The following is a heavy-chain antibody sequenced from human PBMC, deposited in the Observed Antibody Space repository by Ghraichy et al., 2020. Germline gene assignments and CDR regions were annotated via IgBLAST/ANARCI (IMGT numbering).Heavy chain of an antibody. CDR2: ISSSSSYI. V-gene: IGHV3-21*01. CDR1: GFTFSSYS. CDR3: AREGIFGVVIPGYYYYGMDV. D-gene: IGHD3-3*01. J-gene: IGHJ6*02. Sequence: GGSLRLSCAASGFTFSSYSMNWVRQAPGKGLEWVSSISSSSSYIYYADSVKGRFTISRDNAKNSLYLQMNSLRAEDTAVYYCAREGIFGVVIPGYYYYGMDVWGQGTTVTVSS.